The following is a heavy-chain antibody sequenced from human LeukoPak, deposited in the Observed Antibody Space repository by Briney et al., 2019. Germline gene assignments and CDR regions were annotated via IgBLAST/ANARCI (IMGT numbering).Heavy chain of an antibody. V-gene: IGHV1-69*05. Sequence: ASVKVSCKASGGTFSSYAISWVRQAPGQGLEWMGGIIPIFGTANYAQKLQGRVTMTTDTSTSTAYMELRSLRSDDTAVYYCARDLPPDSSGYYYGYYYGMDVWGQGTTVTVSS. D-gene: IGHD3-22*01. J-gene: IGHJ6*02. CDR3: ARDLPPDSSGYYYGYYYGMDV. CDR2: IIPIFGTA. CDR1: GGTFSSYA.